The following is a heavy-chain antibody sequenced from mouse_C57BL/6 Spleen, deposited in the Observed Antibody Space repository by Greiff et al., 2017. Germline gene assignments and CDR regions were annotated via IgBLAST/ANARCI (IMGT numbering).Heavy chain of an antibody. D-gene: IGHD1-1*01. V-gene: IGHV1-26*01. CDR3: ARHLIYYYGKEYFDV. Sequence: EVQLQQSGPELVKPGASVKISCKASGYTFTDYYMNWVKQSHGKSLEWIGDINPNNGGTSYNQKFKGKATLTVDKYSSTAYMELRSLTSEDSAVYYCARHLIYYYGKEYFDVWGTGTTVTVSS. J-gene: IGHJ1*03. CDR1: GYTFTDYY. CDR2: INPNNGGT.